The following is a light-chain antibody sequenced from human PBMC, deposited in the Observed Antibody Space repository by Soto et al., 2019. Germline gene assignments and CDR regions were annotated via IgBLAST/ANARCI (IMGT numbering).Light chain of an antibody. CDR1: SSEVCSYNS. J-gene: IGLJ1*01. CDR3: SSFTSSTSYV. CDR2: YVN. V-gene: IGLV2-14*03. Sequence: QSVLTQPASVSGSPGQSIALSFTGTSSEVCSYNSVSWDQPYPSKAPKIMIHYVNNRPSGISDRFSGSTSGTTASVTIPGLQAEDECDYYCSSFTSSTSYVIATGTKVXVL.